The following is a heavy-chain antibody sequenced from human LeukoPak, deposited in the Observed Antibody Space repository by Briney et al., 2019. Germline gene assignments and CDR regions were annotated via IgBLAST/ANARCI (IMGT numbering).Heavy chain of an antibody. CDR1: GDNFSSYV. Sequence: ASVKVSCKASGDNFSSYVITWVRQAPGQGLEWMGRIIPTLDVAIFAQKFKGRVTITADKATDTAHLELSSLRSEDTAVYYCTREGVYSPDPTSYHRLPFDFWGEGAVVIVSS. CDR2: IIPTLDVA. CDR3: TREGVYSPDPTSYHRLPFDF. J-gene: IGHJ3*01. V-gene: IGHV1-69*04. D-gene: IGHD3-16*02.